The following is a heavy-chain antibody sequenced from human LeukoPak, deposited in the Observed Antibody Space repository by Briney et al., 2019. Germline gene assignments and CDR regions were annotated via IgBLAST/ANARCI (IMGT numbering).Heavy chain of an antibody. CDR2: IRSKAYGGTT. J-gene: IGHJ4*02. Sequence: GGSLRLSCTASGFTFGDYAMSWVRQAPGKGLEWVGFIRSKAYGGTTEYAASVKGRFTISRDDSKSIAYLQMNSLKTEDTAVYYCTSAYDFWSGYNFDYWGQGTLVTVSS. CDR1: GFTFGDYA. CDR3: TSAYDFWSGYNFDY. D-gene: IGHD3-3*01. V-gene: IGHV3-49*04.